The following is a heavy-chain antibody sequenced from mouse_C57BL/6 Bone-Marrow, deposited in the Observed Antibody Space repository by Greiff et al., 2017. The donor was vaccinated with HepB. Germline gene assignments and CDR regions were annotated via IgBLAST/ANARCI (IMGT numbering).Heavy chain of an antibody. CDR3: ARESPYYYGSRGFAY. V-gene: IGHV5-4*01. CDR2: ISDGSSYT. CDR1: GFTFSSYA. J-gene: IGHJ3*01. D-gene: IGHD1-1*01. Sequence: EVQRVESGGGLVKPGGSLKLSCAASGFTFSSYAMSWVRQTPEKRLEWVATISDGSSYTYYPDNVKGRFTISRDNAKNNLYLQLSQLKSEDTAMYYCARESPYYYGSRGFAYWGQGTLVTVSA.